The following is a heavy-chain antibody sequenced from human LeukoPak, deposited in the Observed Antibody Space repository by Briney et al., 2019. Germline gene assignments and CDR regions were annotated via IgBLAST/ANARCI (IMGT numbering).Heavy chain of an antibody. CDR3: AKDQGIVVVPAAEYYFDY. CDR1: GFTFSSYA. Sequence: PGGSLRLSCAASGFTFSSYAMSWVRQAPGKGLEWVSAISGSGGSTYYADSVKGRFTISRDNSKNTLYLQMNSLRAEDTAVYYCAKDQGIVVVPAAEYYFDYWGQGTLVTVSS. J-gene: IGHJ4*02. V-gene: IGHV3-23*01. D-gene: IGHD2-2*01. CDR2: ISGSGGST.